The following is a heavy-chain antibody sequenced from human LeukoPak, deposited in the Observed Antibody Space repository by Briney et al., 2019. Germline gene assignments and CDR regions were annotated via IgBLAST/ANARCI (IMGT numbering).Heavy chain of an antibody. CDR2: IIPIFGTA. Sequence: ASVKVSCKASGGTFSSYAISWVRQAPGQGLEWMGRIIPIFGTANYAQKFQGRVTITTDESTSTAYMELSSLRSEDTAVYYCARDRHGDFGYWGQGTLVTVSS. CDR1: GGTFSSYA. D-gene: IGHD4-17*01. J-gene: IGHJ4*02. V-gene: IGHV1-69*05. CDR3: ARDRHGDFGY.